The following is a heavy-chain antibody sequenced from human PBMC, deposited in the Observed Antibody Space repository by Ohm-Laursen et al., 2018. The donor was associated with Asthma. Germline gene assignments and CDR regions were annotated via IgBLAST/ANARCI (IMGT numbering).Heavy chain of an antibody. CDR2: IYNGGSA. V-gene: IGHV4-31*03. CDR3: AAGPSSHKVDY. CDR1: GGSISSADYC. Sequence: SETLSLTCTVSGGSISSADYCLNWIRRHPGKGLEWIGFIYNGGSASYNPSLKSRVTISADTSKNQFSLKLISVTAADTAVYHCAAGPSSHKVDYWGQGTLVIVSS. J-gene: IGHJ4*02.